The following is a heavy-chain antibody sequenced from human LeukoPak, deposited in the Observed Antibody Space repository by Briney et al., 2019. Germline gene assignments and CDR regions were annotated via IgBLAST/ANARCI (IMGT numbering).Heavy chain of an antibody. Sequence: GGSLRLSCAASGFTFSSYAMSWVRQAPGKGLEWVSVIRGSGGSTYSADSVKGRFTISRDNSKNTLYLQMNSLRAEDTAVYYCPRKRGQLEESVDYWGQGTLVTVSS. J-gene: IGHJ4*02. CDR3: PRKRGQLEESVDY. D-gene: IGHD6-6*01. CDR2: IRGSGGST. CDR1: GFTFSSYA. V-gene: IGHV3-23*01.